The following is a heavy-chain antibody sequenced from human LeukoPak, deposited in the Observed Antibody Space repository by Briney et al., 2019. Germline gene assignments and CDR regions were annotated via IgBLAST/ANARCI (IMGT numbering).Heavy chain of an antibody. CDR3: ASPLGYCSSTSCK. D-gene: IGHD2-2*01. CDR1: GFTFSSYS. J-gene: IGHJ4*02. Sequence: GGSLRLSCAASGFTFSSYSMNWVRQAPGQGLEWVSYISSSSSTIYYADSVKGRFTISRVNAKNSLYLQMNSLRAEDTAVYYCASPLGYCSSTSCKGGQGTLVTVSS. CDR2: ISSSSSTI. V-gene: IGHV3-48*04.